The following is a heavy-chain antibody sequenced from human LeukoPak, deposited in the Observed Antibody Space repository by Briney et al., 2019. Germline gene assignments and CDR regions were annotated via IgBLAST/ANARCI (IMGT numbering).Heavy chain of an antibody. CDR3: ASLLDYYGSATT. CDR1: GFTFSSYS. V-gene: IGHV3-21*01. CDR2: ISSSSSYI. J-gene: IGHJ4*02. D-gene: IGHD3-10*01. Sequence: GGSLRLSCAASGFTFSSYSMNWVRQAPGKGLEWVSSISSSSSYIYYADSVKGRFTNSRDNAKNSLYLQMNSLRAEDTAVYYCASLLDYYGSATTWGQGTLVTVSS.